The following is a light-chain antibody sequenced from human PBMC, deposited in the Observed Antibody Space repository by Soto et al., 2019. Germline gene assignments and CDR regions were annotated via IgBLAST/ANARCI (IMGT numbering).Light chain of an antibody. J-gene: IGKJ4*01. CDR1: QGVHSH. Sequence: DSQLTQSPSFLSASVGDRVSITCRASQGVHSHLAWYQQKPGKAPKVLIYDASTLQSGVPSRFSGSGSGTEFTLTISSLQPEDSATYYCQQLEDYPLTFGGGTKVEIK. CDR3: QQLEDYPLT. V-gene: IGKV1-9*01. CDR2: DAS.